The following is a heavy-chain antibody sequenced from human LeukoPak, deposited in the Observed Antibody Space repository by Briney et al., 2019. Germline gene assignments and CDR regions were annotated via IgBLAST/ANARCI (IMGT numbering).Heavy chain of an antibody. Sequence: KTSETLSLTCTVSGGSISSSSYYWGWIRQPPGKGLEWIGSIYYSGSTYYNPSLKSRVTISVDTSKNQFSLKLSSVTAADTAVYYCARLPREDWRPKTFDYWGQGTLVTASS. CDR1: GGSISSSSYY. D-gene: IGHD3/OR15-3a*01. CDR2: IYYSGST. J-gene: IGHJ4*02. CDR3: ARLPREDWRPKTFDY. V-gene: IGHV4-39*01.